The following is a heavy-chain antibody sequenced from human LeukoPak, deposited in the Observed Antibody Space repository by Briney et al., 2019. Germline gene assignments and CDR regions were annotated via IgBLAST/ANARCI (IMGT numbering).Heavy chain of an antibody. J-gene: IGHJ4*02. CDR2: IDSNGNTI. Sequence: GGSLRLSCAGSGFTFSNTWMHWVRQAPGEGLVWVSRIDSNGNTINYADSVKGRFTISRDNARNTLYLQMNGLRVEDTALYFCATAGNYRFDNWGQGTLVTASS. CDR3: ATAGNYRFDN. CDR1: GFTFSNTW. D-gene: IGHD1-7*01. V-gene: IGHV3-74*01.